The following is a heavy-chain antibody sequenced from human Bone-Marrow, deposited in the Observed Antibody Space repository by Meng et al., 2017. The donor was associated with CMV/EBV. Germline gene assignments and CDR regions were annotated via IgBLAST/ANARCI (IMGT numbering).Heavy chain of an antibody. CDR3: ARGIVRGYSYGEPFDY. D-gene: IGHD5-18*01. J-gene: IGHJ4*02. CDR2: INHSGST. V-gene: IGHV4-34*01. CDR1: GGSFSGYY. Sequence: SQTLSLTCAVYGGSFSGYYWSWIRQPPGKGLEWIGEINHSGSTNYNPSLKSRVTISVDTSKNQFSPKLSSVTAADTAVYYCARGIVRGYSYGEPFDYCGQGTLVTVSS.